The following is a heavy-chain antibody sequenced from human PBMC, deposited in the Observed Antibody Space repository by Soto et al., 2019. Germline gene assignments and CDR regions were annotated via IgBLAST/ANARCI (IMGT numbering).Heavy chain of an antibody. CDR1: GFTFSSYS. D-gene: IGHD5-18*01. Sequence: GGSLRLSCAASGFTFSSYSMNWVRQAPGKGLEWVSFISSSSSYIYYADSVKGRFTLSRDNAKKSLYLQMNSLRADDTAVYYCAREDPGYPFDYWGQGTLVTVS. CDR2: ISSSSSYI. CDR3: AREDPGYPFDY. V-gene: IGHV3-21*01. J-gene: IGHJ4*02.